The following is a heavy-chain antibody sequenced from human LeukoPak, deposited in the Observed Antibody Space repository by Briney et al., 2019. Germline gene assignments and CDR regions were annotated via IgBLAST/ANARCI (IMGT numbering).Heavy chain of an antibody. V-gene: IGHV1-8*01. D-gene: IGHD3-10*01. CDR2: MNPNSGNT. CDR1: GYTFTSYD. Sequence: ASVKVSCKASGYTFTSYDINWVRQATGQGLEWMGWMNPNSGNTGYAQKFQGRVTMTRNTSISTAYMELSSLRSEDTAVYYCAGGGESWFGELLYWFDPWGQGTLVTVSS. CDR3: AGGGESWFGELLYWFDP. J-gene: IGHJ5*02.